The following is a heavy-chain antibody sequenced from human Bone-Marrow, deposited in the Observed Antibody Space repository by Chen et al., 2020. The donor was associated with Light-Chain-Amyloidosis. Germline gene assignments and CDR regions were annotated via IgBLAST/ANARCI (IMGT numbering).Heavy chain of an antibody. CDR2: IIPIFGTA. Sequence: QVQLVQSGAEVKKPGSSVKVSCKASGGTFSSYAISWVRQAPGQGLEWMGGIIPIFGTANDAQKFQGRVTITADESTSTAYMGLSSLRSEDTAVYYCARVGNCTKGVCFHYYGMDVWGQGTTVTVSS. V-gene: IGHV1-69*01. D-gene: IGHD2-8*01. J-gene: IGHJ6*02. CDR1: GGTFSSYA. CDR3: ARVGNCTKGVCFHYYGMDV.